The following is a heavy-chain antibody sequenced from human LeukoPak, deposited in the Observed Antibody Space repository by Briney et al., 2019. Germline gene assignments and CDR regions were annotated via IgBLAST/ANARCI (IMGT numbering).Heavy chain of an antibody. CDR2: IYHSGST. CDR1: GGSISSGGYS. Sequence: PSQTLSLTCAVSGGSISSGGYSWSWIRQPPGKGLEWIGYIYHSGSTYYNPSLKSRVTISVDRSKNQFSLKLSSVTAADTAVYYCARLLRFLEWLDFDYWGQGTLVTVSS. V-gene: IGHV4-30-2*01. J-gene: IGHJ4*02. D-gene: IGHD3-3*01. CDR3: ARLLRFLEWLDFDY.